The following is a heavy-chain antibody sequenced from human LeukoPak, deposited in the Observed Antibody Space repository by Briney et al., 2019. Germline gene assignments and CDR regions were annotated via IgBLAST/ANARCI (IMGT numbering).Heavy chain of an antibody. D-gene: IGHD4-23*01. J-gene: IGHJ4*02. CDR2: IHYSGST. V-gene: IGHV4-59*11. Sequence: SETLSLTCTVSGGSISSHYWSWIRQPPGKGLEWIGYIHYSGSTSFKPPLKSRVTISLDMSKNQFSLNLTSMAAADTAVYYCARSVTPTPHFDYWGQGTLVAVSS. CDR1: GGSISSHY. CDR3: ARSVTPTPHFDY.